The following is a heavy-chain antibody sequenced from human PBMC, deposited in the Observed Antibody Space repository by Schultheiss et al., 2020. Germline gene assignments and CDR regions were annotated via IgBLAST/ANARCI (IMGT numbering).Heavy chain of an antibody. V-gene: IGHV4-38-2*02. D-gene: IGHD6-13*01. Sequence: SQTLSLTCAVSGYSISSGYYWGWIRQHPGKGLEWIGYIYYSGSTNYNPSLKSRVTISVDTSKNQFSLKLSSVTAADTAVYYCAKDRIAAALDYWGQGTLVTVSS. CDR3: AKDRIAAALDY. CDR1: GYSISSGYY. J-gene: IGHJ4*02. CDR2: IYYSGST.